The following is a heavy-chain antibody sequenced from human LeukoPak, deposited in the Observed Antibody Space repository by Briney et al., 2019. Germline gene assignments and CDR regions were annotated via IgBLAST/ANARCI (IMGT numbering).Heavy chain of an antibody. CDR3: ARDFVESDAFDI. CDR2: IYHSGST. CDR1: GGSISSGGYS. Sequence: SETLSLTCAVSGGSISSGGYSWSWIRQPPGKGLEWIGYIYHSGSTYYNPSLKSRVTISIDRSKSQFSLKLSSVTAADTAVYYCARDFVESDAFDIWGQGTMVTVSS. J-gene: IGHJ3*02. V-gene: IGHV4-30-2*01.